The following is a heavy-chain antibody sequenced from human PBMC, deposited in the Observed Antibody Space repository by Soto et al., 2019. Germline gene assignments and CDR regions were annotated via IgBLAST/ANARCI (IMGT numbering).Heavy chain of an antibody. Sequence: SETLSLTCTVSRGSIINYFWSWIRPPPGKGLEWIGYFYSSGTTKYNPSLKSRVTMSVDTSKNQFFLNLISVTAADTAVYYCARDLSWGEGSFDLWGRGTLVTVSS. J-gene: IGHJ2*01. CDR1: RGSIINYF. CDR2: FYSSGTT. D-gene: IGHD3-16*01. V-gene: IGHV4-59*01. CDR3: ARDLSWGEGSFDL.